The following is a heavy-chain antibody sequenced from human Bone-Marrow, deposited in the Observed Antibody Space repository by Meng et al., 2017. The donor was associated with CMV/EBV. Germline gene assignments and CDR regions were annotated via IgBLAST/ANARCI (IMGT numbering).Heavy chain of an antibody. CDR3: LPAVASY. J-gene: IGHJ4*02. CDR1: GFTFSSYG. D-gene: IGHD2-2*01. CDR2: IRYDGSNK. Sequence: GECLKISCAASGFTFSSYGMHWVRQAPGKGLEWVAFIRYDGSNKYYADSVKGRFTISRDNSKNTLYLQMNSLRAEDTAVYYCLPAVASYWGQGTLVTVSS. V-gene: IGHV3-30*02.